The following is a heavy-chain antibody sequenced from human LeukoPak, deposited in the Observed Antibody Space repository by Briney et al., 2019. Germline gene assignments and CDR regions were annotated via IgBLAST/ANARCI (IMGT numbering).Heavy chain of an antibody. CDR3: ARVGRGYSYGPFDS. V-gene: IGHV4-61*01. CDR2: IYYSGST. D-gene: IGHD5-18*01. Sequence: SETLSPTCAVSGYSISSGYYWGWIRQPPGKGLEWIGYIYYSGSTNYNPSLKSRVTISVDTSKNQFSLKLNSVTAADTAVYYCARVGRGYSYGPFDSWGQGTLVTVSS. CDR1: GYSISSGYY. J-gene: IGHJ4*02.